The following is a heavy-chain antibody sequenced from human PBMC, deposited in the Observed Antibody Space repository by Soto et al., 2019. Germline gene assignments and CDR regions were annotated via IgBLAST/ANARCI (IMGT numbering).Heavy chain of an antibody. V-gene: IGHV4-34*01. CDR2: INHSGST. CDR3: ARGRVRGPFEFDP. CDR1: GGSFSGYY. D-gene: IGHD3-10*01. Sequence: SETLSLTCAVYGGSFSGYYWSWIRQPPGKGLEWIGEINHSGSTNYNPSLKSRVTISVDTSKNQFSLKLSSVTAADTAVYYCARGRVRGPFEFDPWGQGTLVTVSS. J-gene: IGHJ5*02.